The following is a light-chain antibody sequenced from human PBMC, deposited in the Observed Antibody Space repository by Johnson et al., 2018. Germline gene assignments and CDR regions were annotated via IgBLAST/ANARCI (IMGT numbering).Light chain of an antibody. Sequence: QSVLTQPPSVSAAPGQKVTISCSGSSSNIVNNYVSWYQQLPGTAPKLLIYENNKRPSGIPDRFSGSKSGTSATLGITGLQTRDEADYYCGTWDSSLSAGNVFGTGTKVTVL. V-gene: IGLV1-51*02. CDR1: SSNIVNNY. CDR3: GTWDSSLSAGNV. J-gene: IGLJ1*01. CDR2: ENN.